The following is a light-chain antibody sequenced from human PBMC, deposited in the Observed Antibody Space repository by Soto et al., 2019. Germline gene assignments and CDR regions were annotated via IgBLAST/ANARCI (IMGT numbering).Light chain of an antibody. V-gene: IGKV2-28*01. CDR1: QSLLHSNGNNY. CDR3: LQAKDTRI. Sequence: DIVMTQSPLSLPVTPGEPASISCKSSQSLLHSNGNNYLDWYLQKPGQSPQLLIYLGSNRASGVTKRFIGSGKGTEFPLIISRVENIYVGVYYGLQAKDTRIFGQGSK. CDR2: LGS. J-gene: IGKJ1*01.